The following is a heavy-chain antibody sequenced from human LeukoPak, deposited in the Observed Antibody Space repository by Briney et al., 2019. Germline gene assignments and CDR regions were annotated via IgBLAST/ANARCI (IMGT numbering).Heavy chain of an antibody. CDR1: GGTFSSYA. J-gene: IGHJ4*02. CDR2: IIPILGIA. D-gene: IGHD5-24*01. CDR3: ASITLVGMATIHQFDY. Sequence: SVKVSCKASGGTFSSYAISWVRQAPGQGLEWMGRIIPILGIANYAQKFQGRVTITADKSTSTAYMELSSLRSEDTAVYYCASITLVGMATIHQFDYWGQGTLVTVSS. V-gene: IGHV1-69*04.